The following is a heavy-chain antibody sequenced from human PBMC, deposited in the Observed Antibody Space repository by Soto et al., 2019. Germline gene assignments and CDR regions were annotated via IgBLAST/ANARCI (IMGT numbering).Heavy chain of an antibody. CDR2: INSDGSST. Sequence: EVQLVESGGGLVQPGGSLRLSCAASGFTFSDYWMDWVRQAPGKGLVWVSRINSDGSSTNYADSVKGRFTIYRDNAKNTLYLQMNSLRAEDTAVYYCARGNYGGWFDPWGQGILVTVSS. V-gene: IGHV3-74*01. J-gene: IGHJ5*02. CDR3: ARGNYGGWFDP. CDR1: GFTFSDYW. D-gene: IGHD4-17*01.